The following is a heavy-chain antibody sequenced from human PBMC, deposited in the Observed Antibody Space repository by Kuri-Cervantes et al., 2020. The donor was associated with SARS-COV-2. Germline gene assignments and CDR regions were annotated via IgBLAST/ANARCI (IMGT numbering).Heavy chain of an antibody. D-gene: IGHD3-10*01. CDR1: GYIFTTFA. J-gene: IGHJ4*02. V-gene: IGHV1-18*04. CDR3: ARVADYCSGDFDN. Sequence: ASVKVSCKASGYIFTTFAMNWVRQAPGQGLEWMGWIYGTNGYITYAQKFQGRVTMTTDTSKSTAYMELRGLRSDDTAVYYCARVADYCSGDFDNWGQGTLVTVSS. CDR2: IYGTNGYI.